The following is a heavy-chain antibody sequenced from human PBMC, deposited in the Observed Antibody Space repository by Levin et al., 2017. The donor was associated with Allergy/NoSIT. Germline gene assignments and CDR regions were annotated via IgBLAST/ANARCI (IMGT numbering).Heavy chain of an antibody. D-gene: IGHD3-10*01. Sequence: GGSLRLSCKASGYSFAMYWIGWVRQMPGKGLEWMGIIYPGDSDTKYSPSFQGQVTISADKSISAAYLQWNSLKASDTGMYYCARIGSGSYFPFDYWGQGTLVTVSS. CDR1: GYSFAMYW. CDR3: ARIGSGSYFPFDY. CDR2: IYPGDSDT. J-gene: IGHJ4*02. V-gene: IGHV5-51*01.